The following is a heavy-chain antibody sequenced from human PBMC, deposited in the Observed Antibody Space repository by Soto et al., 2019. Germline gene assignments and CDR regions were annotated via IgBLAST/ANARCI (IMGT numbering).Heavy chain of an antibody. CDR1: GYTFTSYG. J-gene: IGHJ4*02. D-gene: IGHD2-15*01. Sequence: EASVKVSCKASGYTFTSYGISWVRQAPGQGLEWMGWISAYNGNTNYAQKLQGRVTMTTDTSTSTAYMELRSLRSDDTAVYYCARKANMDIVVVVAADGFDYWGQGTLVTVSS. CDR2: ISAYNGNT. CDR3: ARKANMDIVVVVAADGFDY. V-gene: IGHV1-18*01.